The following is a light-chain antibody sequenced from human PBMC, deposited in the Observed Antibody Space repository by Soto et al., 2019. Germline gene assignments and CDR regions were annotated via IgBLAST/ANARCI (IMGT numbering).Light chain of an antibody. CDR1: SSDVGGYDR. CDR3: ASYGGRDDMI. CDR2: AVT. V-gene: IGLV2-8*01. J-gene: IGLJ2*01. Sequence: QSALTQPPSASGSPGQSVTISCTGTSSDVGGYDRVSWFQQHPRKAPKLIIYAVTDRISGVPYRFSGSKSGNTASLTVSGLQAEDDADYYCASYGGRDDMIFGGGTKVTVL.